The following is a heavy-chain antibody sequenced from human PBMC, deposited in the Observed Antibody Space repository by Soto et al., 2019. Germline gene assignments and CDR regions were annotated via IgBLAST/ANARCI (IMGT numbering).Heavy chain of an antibody. CDR2: IYYSGST. Sequence: PSETLSLTCTVSGGSISSGGYYWSWIRQHPGKGLEWIGYIYYSGSTYYNPSLKSRVTISVDTSKNQFSLKLSSVTAADTAVYYCARLAAATNYGMDVWGQGTTVTVS. D-gene: IGHD6-13*01. CDR3: ARLAAATNYGMDV. V-gene: IGHV4-31*03. CDR1: GGSISSGGYY. J-gene: IGHJ6*02.